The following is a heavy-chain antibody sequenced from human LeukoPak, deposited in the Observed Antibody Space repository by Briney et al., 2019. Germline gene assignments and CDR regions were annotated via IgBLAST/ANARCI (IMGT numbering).Heavy chain of an antibody. CDR3: ARALRQQLVTGWFDP. CDR1: GDSINSYY. CDR2: IYYSGSN. D-gene: IGHD6-13*01. V-gene: IGHV4-59*01. J-gene: IGHJ5*02. Sequence: PSETLSLTCTVSGDSINSYYWTWIRQPPGKGLEWIGYIYYSGSNNYNPSLKSRVTISVDTSKNQFSLRLTSVTAADTAVYYCARALRQQLVTGWFDPWGQGTLVTVSS.